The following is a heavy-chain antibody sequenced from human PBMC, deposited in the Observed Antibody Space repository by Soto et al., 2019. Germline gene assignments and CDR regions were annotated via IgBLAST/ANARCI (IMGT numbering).Heavy chain of an antibody. CDR3: ARDLNQPYCSGGSCYHRLYYFDY. J-gene: IGHJ4*02. D-gene: IGHD2-15*01. CDR2: ICSSSNI. Sequence: GGSLRLSCAASGFTVSSNYMTWVRQAPGKGLEWVSIICSSSNIYYADSVKGQFTISRDNAKNSLYLQMNSLRAEDTAVYYCARDLNQPYCSGGSCYHRLYYFDYWGQGTLVTVSS. CDR1: GFTVSSNY. V-gene: IGHV3-21*01.